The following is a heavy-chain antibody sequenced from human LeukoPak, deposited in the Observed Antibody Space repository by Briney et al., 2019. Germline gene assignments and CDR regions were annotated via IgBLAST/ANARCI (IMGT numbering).Heavy chain of an antibody. CDR2: IYYSWST. J-gene: IGHJ6*02. Sequence: SETLSLTCTVSGGSISSGCYYGTWIRQHPGKGVEWFGYIYYSWSTYYNPSLKSRDTISVDTSKNQFSLKLSSVTAADTDVYYCARFDPYGDYEPVGLDVWGQGTTITVSS. V-gene: IGHV4-31*03. D-gene: IGHD4-17*01. CDR1: GGSISSGCYY. CDR3: ARFDPYGDYEPVGLDV.